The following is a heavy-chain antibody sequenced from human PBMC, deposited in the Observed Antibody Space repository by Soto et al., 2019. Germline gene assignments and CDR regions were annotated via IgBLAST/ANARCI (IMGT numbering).Heavy chain of an antibody. J-gene: IGHJ4*02. CDR1: GFSFRSYG. D-gene: IGHD3-10*01. Sequence: QVQLVESGGGVVQPGRSLRLSCAASGFSFRSYGMHWVRQAPGKGLEWVAVIWFDASNKYYADSVNGRFTISRDNSKNTLYLQMNSLRAEDTAVYYCARDSYFGGQGGDFDHWGQGTVVTVSS. V-gene: IGHV3-33*01. CDR3: ARDSYFGGQGGDFDH. CDR2: IWFDASNK.